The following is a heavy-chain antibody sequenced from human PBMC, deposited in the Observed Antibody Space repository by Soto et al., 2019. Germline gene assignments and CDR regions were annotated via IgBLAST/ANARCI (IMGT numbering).Heavy chain of an antibody. Sequence: QVQLQESGPGLVKPSETLSLTCTVSGGSISSYYWSWIRQPPGKGLEWIGYIYYSGSTNDNPSPTSRVTISVDTSKNQFSLKLSSVTAADTAVYYCARVWGGAFDIWGQGTMVTVSS. V-gene: IGHV4-59*01. D-gene: IGHD3-10*01. CDR1: GGSISSYY. CDR2: IYYSGST. CDR3: ARVWGGAFDI. J-gene: IGHJ3*02.